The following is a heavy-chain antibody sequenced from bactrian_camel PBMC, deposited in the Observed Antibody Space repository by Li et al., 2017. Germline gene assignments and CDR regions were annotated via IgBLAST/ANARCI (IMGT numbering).Heavy chain of an antibody. J-gene: IGHJ4*01. D-gene: IGHD2*01. CDR2: INSDGGIT. CDR3: GRDPYNTLGQFEF. Sequence: HVQLVESGGGLVQPGGTLRLSCAASGFTFSSYWMFWVRQAPGKGLEWVSTINSDGGITYYADSVKGRFTISRENGKNTVILRMNSLKSEDTAMYYRGRDPYNTLGQFEFWGQGTQVTVS. V-gene: IGHV3S1*01. CDR1: GFTFSSYW.